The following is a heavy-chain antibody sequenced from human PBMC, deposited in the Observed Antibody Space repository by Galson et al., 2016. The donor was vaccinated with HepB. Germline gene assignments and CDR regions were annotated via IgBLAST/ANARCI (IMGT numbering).Heavy chain of an antibody. CDR2: ILYDGSNK. Sequence: SLILSCAASGFTFSSYGMHWVRQAPGKGLVWVAVILYDGSNKYYGDSVKGRFTISRDNSENTLYLQMNSLRAEGTAVYYCAKDRRYYYGMDVWGQGTTVTVSS. CDR1: GFTFSSYG. J-gene: IGHJ6*02. V-gene: IGHV3-30*18. CDR3: AKDRRYYYGMDV.